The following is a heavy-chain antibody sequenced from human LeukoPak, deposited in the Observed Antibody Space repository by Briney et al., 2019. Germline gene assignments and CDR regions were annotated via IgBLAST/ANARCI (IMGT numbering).Heavy chain of an antibody. CDR3: ARRNAAFDI. Sequence: GESLKISCKGSGYSFTTYWIGRVRQMPGKGLEWMGIVYPGDSDTRYSPSFQGQVTISADKSISTAYLQWNSLKASDTAVYYCARRNAAFDIWGQGTMVTVSS. CDR1: GYSFTTYW. J-gene: IGHJ3*02. V-gene: IGHV5-51*01. CDR2: VYPGDSDT.